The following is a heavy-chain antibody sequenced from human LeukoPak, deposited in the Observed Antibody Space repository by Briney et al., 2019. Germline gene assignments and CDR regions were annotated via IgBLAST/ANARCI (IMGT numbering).Heavy chain of an antibody. CDR2: IYTSGST. D-gene: IGHD2-15*01. Sequence: KPSQTLSLTCTVSGGSISSGSYYWSLIRQPPGKGLEWIGGIYTSGSTNYNPSLKSRVTISVDTSKNQFSLKLSSVTAADTAVYYCARAGGYCSGGSCHINDAFDIWGQGTMVTVSS. V-gene: IGHV4-61*02. CDR3: ARAGGYCSGGSCHINDAFDI. CDR1: GGSISSGSYY. J-gene: IGHJ3*02.